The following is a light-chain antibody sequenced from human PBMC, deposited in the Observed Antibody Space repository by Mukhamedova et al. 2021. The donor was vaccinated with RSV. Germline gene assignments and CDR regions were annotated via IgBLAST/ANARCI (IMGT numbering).Light chain of an antibody. CDR1: SLRSYY. CDR3: NSRGSSGNHEVG. CDR2: GKN. V-gene: IGLV3-19*01. J-gene: IGLJ2*01. Sequence: VRITCQGDSLRSYYASWYQQKPGQAPVLVIYGKNNRPSGIPDRFSGSSSGNTASLTITGAQAEDEADYYCNSRGSSGNHEVGFGG.